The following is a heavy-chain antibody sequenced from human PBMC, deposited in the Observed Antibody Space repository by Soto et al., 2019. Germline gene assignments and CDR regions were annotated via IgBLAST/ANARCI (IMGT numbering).Heavy chain of an antibody. CDR2: IYYSGST. Sequence: SKTLSLTCTVSGGSVSSGSYYWSWIRQPPGKGLEWIGYIYYSGSTNYNPSLKSRVTISVDTSKNQFSLKLSSVTAADTAVYYCARGGYSSSWALKYFQHWGQGTLVTVSS. D-gene: IGHD6-13*01. CDR3: ARGGYSSSWALKYFQH. V-gene: IGHV4-61*01. CDR1: GGSVSSGSYY. J-gene: IGHJ1*01.